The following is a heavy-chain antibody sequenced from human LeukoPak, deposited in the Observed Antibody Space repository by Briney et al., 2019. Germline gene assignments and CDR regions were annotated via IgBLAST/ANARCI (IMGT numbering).Heavy chain of an antibody. Sequence: GGSLRLSCAASGFTFSDYYMSWIRQAPGKGLEWVSYISGSAYTMYHADSVKGRFTISRDNSKNTLYLQMNSLRAEDTAVYYCAKDWDQRLWPITFDYWGQGTLVTVSS. V-gene: IGHV3-11*01. J-gene: IGHJ4*02. CDR2: ISGSAYTM. D-gene: IGHD1-26*01. CDR3: AKDWDQRLWPITFDY. CDR1: GFTFSDYY.